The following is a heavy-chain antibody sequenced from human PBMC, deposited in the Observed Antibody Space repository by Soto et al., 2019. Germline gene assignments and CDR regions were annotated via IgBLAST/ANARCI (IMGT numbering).Heavy chain of an antibody. Sequence: QVQLQESGPGLVKPSQTLSLTCTVSGGSISSGGSYWSWIRQSPGKGLEWIGYIYYSGTTYYNPSLKSRVSISLDTSKNQFSRRLSSVTAADTAIYYGAGGHCFSSSCSYLDLWGRGTLVTVSS. CDR3: AGGHCFSSSCSYLDL. J-gene: IGHJ2*01. D-gene: IGHD2-2*01. CDR1: GGSISSGGSY. V-gene: IGHV4-31*03. CDR2: IYYSGTT.